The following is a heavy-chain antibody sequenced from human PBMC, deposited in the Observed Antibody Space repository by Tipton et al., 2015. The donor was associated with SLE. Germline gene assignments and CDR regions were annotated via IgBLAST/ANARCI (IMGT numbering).Heavy chain of an antibody. CDR2: VYTSGST. CDR3: ARGNWG. V-gene: IGHV4-61*02. J-gene: IGHJ4*02. Sequence: TLSLTCTVSGGSISSGSYYWSWTRQPAGKGLEWIGRVYTSGSTNYNPSLKSRVTISVDTSKNQFSLKLSSVTAADTAVYYCARGNWGWGQGTLVTVSS. D-gene: IGHD7-27*01. CDR1: GGSISSGSYY.